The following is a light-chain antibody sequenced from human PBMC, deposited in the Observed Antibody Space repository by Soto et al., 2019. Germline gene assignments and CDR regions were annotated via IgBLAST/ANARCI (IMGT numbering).Light chain of an antibody. V-gene: IGLV1-40*01. J-gene: IGLJ1*01. CDR2: GNS. CDR1: SSNIGAGYD. Sequence: QSVVTQPRSVSGSPGQRVTISCTGSSSNIGAGYDVHWYQQLPGTAPKLLIYGNSNRPSGVPDRFSGSKSGTSASLAITGLQAEDEADYCCRSYDTVLGVFVFGTGTKVT. CDR3: RSYDTVLGVFV.